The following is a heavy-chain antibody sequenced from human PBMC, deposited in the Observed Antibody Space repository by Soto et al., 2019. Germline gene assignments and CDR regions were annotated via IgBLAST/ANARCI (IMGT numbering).Heavy chain of an antibody. D-gene: IGHD1-26*01. V-gene: IGHV4-30-2*01. CDR1: GGSISSGGYS. J-gene: IGHJ4*02. CDR2: SYHSGST. CDR3: AARGGPPPHL. Sequence: QLQLQESGSGLVKPSQTLSLSCAVSGGSISSGGYSWSWIRQPPGKGLEWIGYSYHSGSTADNPSLKSRVTTCVVRTTTRFSLKASSVPAADMGVCACAARGGPPPHLWGEGILVTASS.